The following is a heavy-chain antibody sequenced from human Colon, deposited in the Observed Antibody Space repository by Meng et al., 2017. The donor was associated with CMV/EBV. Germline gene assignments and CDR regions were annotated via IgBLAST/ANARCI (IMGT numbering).Heavy chain of an antibody. CDR1: GGTFNSLA. CDR3: ATYRGFHSHNNNYQYTINV. J-gene: IGHJ6*02. Sequence: SVKVSCKASGGTFNSLAFSWVRQAPGHGLEWMGGIIPLLGISNYAQQFEGRVTITADTSTNTAYLDLSSLRSDDTAVYYCATYRGFHSHNNNYQYTINVWGRGTTVTVSS. CDR2: IIPLLGIS. D-gene: IGHD1-1*01. V-gene: IGHV1-69*10.